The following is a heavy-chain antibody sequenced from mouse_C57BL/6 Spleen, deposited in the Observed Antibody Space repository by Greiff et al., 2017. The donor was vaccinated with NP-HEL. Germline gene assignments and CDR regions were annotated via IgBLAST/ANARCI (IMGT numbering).Heavy chain of an antibody. J-gene: IGHJ4*01. D-gene: IGHD1-1*01. V-gene: IGHV3-1*01. CDR2: ISYSGST. CDR3: ARGVTTVVAGAMDY. Sequence: DVQLQESGPGMVKPSQSLSLTCTVTGYSITSGYDWHWIRHFPGNKLEWMGYISYSGSTNYNPSLKSRISITHDTSKNHFFLKLNSVTTEDTATYYCARGVTTVVAGAMDYWGQRTSVTVSS. CDR1: GYSITSGYD.